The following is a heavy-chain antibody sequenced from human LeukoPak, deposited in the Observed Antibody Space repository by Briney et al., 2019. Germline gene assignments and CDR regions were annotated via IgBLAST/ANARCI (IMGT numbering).Heavy chain of an antibody. V-gene: IGHV3-64D*09. CDR2: ISSDGVNT. Sequence: PGGPLRLSCSASGFTFRSFAMHWVRQAPKGLEYVSAISSDGVNTYYVDSVKGRFTISRDNSKNTLYLQMSSLRPEDTAVYYCVKGGSEGGDYWGQGTLVTVSS. CDR1: GFTFRSFA. J-gene: IGHJ4*02. CDR3: VKGGSEGGDY. D-gene: IGHD3-10*01.